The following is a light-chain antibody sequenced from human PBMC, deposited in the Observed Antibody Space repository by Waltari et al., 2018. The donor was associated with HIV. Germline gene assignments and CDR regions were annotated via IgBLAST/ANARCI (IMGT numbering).Light chain of an antibody. CDR2: GAS. CDR1: QNVSSY. Sequence: ENVLTQSPATLSLSPGERATLSCRASQNVSSYLAWYQQTPGKAPRLLSYGASNRATGIPARFSGSGSGTDFTLTINSLEPEDFAVYYCQQRSNWPPRYSFGQGTKLEIK. J-gene: IGKJ2*03. CDR3: QQRSNWPPRYS. V-gene: IGKV3-11*01.